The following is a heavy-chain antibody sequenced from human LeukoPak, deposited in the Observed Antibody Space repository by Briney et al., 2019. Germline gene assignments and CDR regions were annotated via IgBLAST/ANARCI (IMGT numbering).Heavy chain of an antibody. D-gene: IGHD4-17*01. CDR2: INTNTGNP. Sequence: ASVKVSCKASGYTFTSYGLNWVRQAPGQGLEWMGWINTNTGNPTYAQGFTGRFVFSLDTSVSTAYLQISSLKAEDTAVYYCARSVTPQYFQHWGQGTLVTVSS. V-gene: IGHV7-4-1*02. CDR1: GYTFTSYG. CDR3: ARSVTPQYFQH. J-gene: IGHJ1*01.